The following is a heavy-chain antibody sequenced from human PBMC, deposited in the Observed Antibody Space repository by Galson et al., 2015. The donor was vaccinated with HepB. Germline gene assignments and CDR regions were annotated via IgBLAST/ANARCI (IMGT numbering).Heavy chain of an antibody. CDR1: GGSISSGGYY. V-gene: IGHV4-31*03. Sequence: TLSLTCTVSGGSISSGGYYWSWIRQHPGKGLEWIGYIYYSGSTYYNPSLKSRVTISVDTSKNQFSLKLSSVTAADTAVYYCAGRSFRLELRHAFDIWGQGTMATVSS. CDR3: AGRSFRLELRHAFDI. D-gene: IGHD1-7*01. J-gene: IGHJ3*02. CDR2: IYYSGST.